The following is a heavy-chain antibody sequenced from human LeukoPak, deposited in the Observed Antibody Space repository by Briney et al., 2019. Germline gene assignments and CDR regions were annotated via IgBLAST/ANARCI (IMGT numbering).Heavy chain of an antibody. D-gene: IGHD3-22*01. CDR3: AKDTAYYYDSSGYHLNAFDI. CDR2: FDPEDGET. CDR1: GYTLTELS. V-gene: IGHV1-24*01. J-gene: IGHJ3*02. Sequence: ASVKVSCKVSGYTLTELSMHWVRQAPGKGLEWMGGFDPEDGETIYAQKFQGRVTMTEDTSTDTAYMELSSLRSEDTAVYYCAKDTAYYYDSSGYHLNAFDIWGQGTMVTVSS.